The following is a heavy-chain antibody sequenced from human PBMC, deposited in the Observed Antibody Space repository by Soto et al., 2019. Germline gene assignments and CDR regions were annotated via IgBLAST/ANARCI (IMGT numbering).Heavy chain of an antibody. V-gene: IGHV1-3*01. J-gene: IGHJ4*02. Sequence: QVQLVQSGAEVKKPGASVKVSCKASGYTITSYAMHWVRQAPGQRLEWMGWINAGNGNTKYSQKFQGRVTITRDTAASKAYMELSSVRAEDTAVYYCARDLGGWPDYWGQGTLVTVSS. D-gene: IGHD2-15*01. CDR2: INAGNGNT. CDR1: GYTITSYA. CDR3: ARDLGGWPDY.